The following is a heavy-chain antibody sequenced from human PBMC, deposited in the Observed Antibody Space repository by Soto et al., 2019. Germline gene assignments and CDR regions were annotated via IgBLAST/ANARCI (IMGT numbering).Heavy chain of an antibody. CDR2: VSADSGKT. J-gene: IGHJ6*02. CDR3: ARNYPYDDVWGGVMESYSYNMDV. V-gene: IGHV1-18*01. CDR1: GYSFSSYG. D-gene: IGHD3-3*01. Sequence: QVQLVQSGGEVKRPGASMKVSCQASGYSFSSYGVSWVRQAPGQGLQWLGWVSADSGKTKYAQILQGRLTLTTDTSTNTAYMDLRSLTSDDTAMYYCARNYPYDDVWGGVMESYSYNMDVWGQGTTVIVSS.